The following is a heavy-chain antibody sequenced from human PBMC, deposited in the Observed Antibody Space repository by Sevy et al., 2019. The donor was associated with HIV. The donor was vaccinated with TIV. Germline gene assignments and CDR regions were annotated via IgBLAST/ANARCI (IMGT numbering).Heavy chain of an antibody. CDR3: ARGSTTVPRGLFDY. J-gene: IGHJ4*02. Sequence: GGSLRLSCAASGFTFSSYSMNWVRQAPGKGLEWVSSISSSSSYIYYADSVKGRFTISRDNAKNSLYLQMNSLRAEDTAVYYCARGSTTVPRGLFDYWGQGTLVTVSS. CDR1: GFTFSSYS. V-gene: IGHV3-21*01. D-gene: IGHD4-17*01. CDR2: ISSSSSYI.